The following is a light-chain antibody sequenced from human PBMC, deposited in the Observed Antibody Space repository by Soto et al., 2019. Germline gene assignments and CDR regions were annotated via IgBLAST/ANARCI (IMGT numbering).Light chain of an antibody. CDR3: QHYNSYPLT. CDR2: AAS. V-gene: IGKV1-9*01. J-gene: IGKJ4*01. Sequence: DIQLAQSPSFLSASVGDRVTITCRASQGISSYLAWYQQKPGKAPKLLIYAASTLQSGVPSRFSGSGSGTEFTLTISSLQPDDFATYYCQHYNSYPLTFGGGTKVDIK. CDR1: QGISSY.